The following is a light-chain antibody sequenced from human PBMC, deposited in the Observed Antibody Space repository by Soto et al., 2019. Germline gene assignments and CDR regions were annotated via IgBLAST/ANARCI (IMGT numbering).Light chain of an antibody. CDR3: QQYYLWGLS. CDR1: QNVATN. J-gene: IGKJ4*01. V-gene: IGKV3D-15*01. Sequence: VMTQSPANMSVSPGERVTLSCRASQNVATNVAWYQHKRGQAPRLLIYGSSTRARDIPGTFSGSGSGTQFSLTISSLQSEDSAVYDCQQYYLWGLSFGGGPKVEI. CDR2: GSS.